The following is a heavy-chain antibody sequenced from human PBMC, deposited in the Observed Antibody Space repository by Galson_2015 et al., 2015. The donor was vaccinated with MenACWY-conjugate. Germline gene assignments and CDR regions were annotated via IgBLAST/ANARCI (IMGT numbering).Heavy chain of an antibody. Sequence: SLRLSCAASELTVSSNYITWVRQAPGKGLEWVSAIYDDGRTNYADSVKGRFTISRDNSKNKVYLQMDILRAEDTAVYYCARYCSSNSCSHGGGGMDVLAQGPTVTVS. CDR3: ARYCSSNSCSHGGGGMDV. CDR2: IYDDGRT. V-gene: IGHV3-53*01. CDR1: ELTVSSNY. J-gene: IGHJ6*02. D-gene: IGHD2-2*01.